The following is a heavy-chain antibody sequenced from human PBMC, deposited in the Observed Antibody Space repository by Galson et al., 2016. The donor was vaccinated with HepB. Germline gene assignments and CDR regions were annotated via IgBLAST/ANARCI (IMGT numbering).Heavy chain of an antibody. D-gene: IGHD2-2*02. V-gene: IGHV3-21*01. Sequence: SLRLSCAASGFTFSTYNMNWVRQAPGKGLEWVSSISNSNSYIYYTDSVKGRFTISRDNAKNSLYLQMNSLRAEDTAVYYCARDFGYCSSTSCYKGGLFYYNGMDVWGQGTTVTVPS. CDR1: GFTFSTYN. J-gene: IGHJ6*02. CDR3: ARDFGYCSSTSCYKGGLFYYNGMDV. CDR2: ISNSNSYI.